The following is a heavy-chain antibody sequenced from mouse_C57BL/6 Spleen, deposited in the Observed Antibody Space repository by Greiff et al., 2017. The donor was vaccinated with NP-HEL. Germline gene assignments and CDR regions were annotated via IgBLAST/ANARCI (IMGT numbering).Heavy chain of an antibody. CDR3: TRGGYYYGRSPYYAMDY. V-gene: IGHV1-5*01. CDR2: IYPGNGDT. Sequence: VQLQQSGTVLARPGASVKMSCKTSGYTFTSYWMHWVKQRPGRGLEWIGAIYPGNGDTSYNQKFKGKAKLTAVTSASTAYMELSSLTNEDSAVYYCTRGGYYYGRSPYYAMDYWGQGTSVTVSS. D-gene: IGHD1-1*01. J-gene: IGHJ4*01. CDR1: GYTFTSYW.